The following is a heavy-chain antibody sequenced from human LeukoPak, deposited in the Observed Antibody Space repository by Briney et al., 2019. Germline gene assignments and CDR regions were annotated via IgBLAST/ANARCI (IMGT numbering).Heavy chain of an antibody. CDR3: ARGGLLWFGELLPNAKKAFDY. Sequence: PSETLSLTCAVYGGSFSGYYWSWIRQPPGKGLEWIGEINHSGSTNYDPSLKTRVTISVDTSKNQFSLKLSSVTAADTAVYYCARGGLLWFGELLPNAKKAFDYWGQGTLVTVSS. D-gene: IGHD3-10*01. CDR2: INHSGST. J-gene: IGHJ4*02. V-gene: IGHV4-34*01. CDR1: GGSFSGYY.